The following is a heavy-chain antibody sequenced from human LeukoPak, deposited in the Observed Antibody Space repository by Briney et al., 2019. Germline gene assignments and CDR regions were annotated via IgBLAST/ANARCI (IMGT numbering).Heavy chain of an antibody. CDR1: GGSFSGYY. V-gene: IGHV4-34*01. CDR3: ARGKAGYCSSTSCYLKWFDP. CDR2: INHSGST. J-gene: IGHJ5*02. Sequence: SETLSLTCAVYGGSFSGYYWSWIRRPPGKGLEWIGEINHSGSTNYNPSLKSRVTISVDTSKNQFSLKLSSVTAADTAVYYCARGKAGYCSSTSCYLKWFDPWGQGTLVTVSS. D-gene: IGHD2-2*01.